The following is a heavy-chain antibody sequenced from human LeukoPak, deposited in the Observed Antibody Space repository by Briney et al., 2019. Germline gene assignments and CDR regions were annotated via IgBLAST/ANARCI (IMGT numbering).Heavy chain of an antibody. CDR3: AKDRRPVRPDAFDI. J-gene: IGHJ3*02. V-gene: IGHV3-23*01. CDR1: GFTFSSYA. CDR2: ISGISGAT. Sequence: PGGSLRLSCAASGFTFSSYAMSWVRQAPGKGLEWVSAISGISGATHYADSVKGRFTISRDNYRSTLYLQMNSLRVEDTAIYYCAKDRRPVRPDAFDIWGQGTVVAVSS. D-gene: IGHD2-2*01.